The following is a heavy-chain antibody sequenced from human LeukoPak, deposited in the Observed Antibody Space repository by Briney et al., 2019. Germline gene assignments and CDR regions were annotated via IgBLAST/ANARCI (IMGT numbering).Heavy chain of an antibody. CDR1: GGTFSSYA. CDR2: ISAYNGNT. CDR3: ARDDYYGSGSYFSYYYMDV. Sequence: ASVKVSCKASGGTFSSYAISWVRQAPGQGLEWMGWISAYNGNTNYAQKLQGRVTMTTDTSTSTAYMELRSLRSDDTAVYYCARDDYYGSGSYFSYYYMDVWGKGTTVTVSS. V-gene: IGHV1-18*01. D-gene: IGHD3-10*01. J-gene: IGHJ6*03.